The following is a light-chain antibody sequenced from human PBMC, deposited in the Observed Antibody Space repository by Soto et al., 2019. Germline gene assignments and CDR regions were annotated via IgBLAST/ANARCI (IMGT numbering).Light chain of an antibody. CDR1: QTISSW. CDR2: KAS. CDR3: QQYNSYSWT. J-gene: IGKJ1*01. V-gene: IGKV1-5*03. Sequence: HLTHCPYPLSGSVGYRVTLTCRASQTISSWLAWYQQKPGKAPKLLIYKASSLESGVPSRFSGSGSGTEFTLTISSLQHDDFVPDYCQQYNSYSWTFGEGTKVDIK.